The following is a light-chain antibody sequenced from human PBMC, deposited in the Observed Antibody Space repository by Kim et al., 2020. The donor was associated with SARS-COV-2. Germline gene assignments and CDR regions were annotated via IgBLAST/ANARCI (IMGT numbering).Light chain of an antibody. Sequence: ASVGDRVTIPCRASQSISSYLNWYQQKPGKAPKLLIYTASSLQSGVPSRFSGSESGTDFTLTISSLQPEDFATYYCQQSYRTPLTFGGGTKVDIK. CDR2: TAS. V-gene: IGKV1-39*01. CDR1: QSISSY. CDR3: QQSYRTPLT. J-gene: IGKJ4*01.